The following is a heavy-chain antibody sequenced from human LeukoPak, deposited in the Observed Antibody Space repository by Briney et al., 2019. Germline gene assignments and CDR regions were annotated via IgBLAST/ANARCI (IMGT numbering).Heavy chain of an antibody. CDR3: AGPSGSASDTEYFQN. V-gene: IGHV4-4*07. CDR2: VYISGST. Sequence: LRLSCAASGFTFSDYYMSWIRQPAGKGLECIGRVYISGSTNYNPSLAGRATISIDTSKNQFSLKLSSVTAADTAVYYCAGPSGSASDTEYFQNWGQGTLVTVSS. CDR1: GFTFSDYY. J-gene: IGHJ1*01. D-gene: IGHD6-13*01.